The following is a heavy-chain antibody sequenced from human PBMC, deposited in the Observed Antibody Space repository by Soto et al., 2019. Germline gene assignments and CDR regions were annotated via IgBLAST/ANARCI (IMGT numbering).Heavy chain of an antibody. Sequence: QVRLQESGPGLVKPSETLSLTCSVSGGSISSGGYYWSWIRQHPGKGPEWLGYIYDSGSTSYKSSLRSRLTISVDTSKNKFSLNLSSVTAADTAVYYCARSANTGVYQYKGMDVWGQGTTVTVSS. CDR3: ARSANTGVYQYKGMDV. CDR1: GGSISSGGYY. CDR2: IYDSGST. V-gene: IGHV4-31*03. J-gene: IGHJ6*02. D-gene: IGHD1-20*01.